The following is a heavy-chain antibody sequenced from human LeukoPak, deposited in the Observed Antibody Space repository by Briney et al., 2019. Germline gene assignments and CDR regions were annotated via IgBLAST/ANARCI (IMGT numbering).Heavy chain of an antibody. D-gene: IGHD3-3*01. CDR1: RYTFTDYY. J-gene: IGHJ4*02. V-gene: IGHV1-2*06. Sequence: ASVKVSCKAPRYTFTDYYINWVRQAPGQGLEWMGRINPDSGGTNYAQKFQGRATMTRNTSISTAYRELSRLRSDDTAVYYCARAVWRGVFDYWGQGTLVTVSP. CDR3: ARAVWRGVFDY. CDR2: INPDSGGT.